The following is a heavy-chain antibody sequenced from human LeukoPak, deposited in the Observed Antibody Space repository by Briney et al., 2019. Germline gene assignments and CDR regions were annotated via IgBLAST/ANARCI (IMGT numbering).Heavy chain of an antibody. D-gene: IGHD2/OR15-2a*01. J-gene: IGHJ4*02. CDR1: GLTFNNAW. CDR2: IKGKPDGGTT. V-gene: IGHV3-15*01. Sequence: PGGSLRLSCAASGLTFNNAWMSWVRQAPGKGLEWVGHIKGKPDGGTTHYAAPVKGRFFISRDDSKNTLYLQMNSLKSDDTAVYYCTTDRGITVRPLFDYWGQGTLVTVSS. CDR3: TTDRGITVRPLFDY.